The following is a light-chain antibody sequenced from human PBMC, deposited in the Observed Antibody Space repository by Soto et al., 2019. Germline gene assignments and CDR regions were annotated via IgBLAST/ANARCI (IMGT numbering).Light chain of an antibody. CDR2: GAS. Sequence: DIVLTQSPGTLSLSPGERATLCCRASQTVNSNYLAWYQQKPGQAPRLLIFGASTRATGISDRFRGSGSGTDFTLTINRLEPEDFAVYYCQQYGRTFGQGTKLEIK. CDR1: QTVNSNY. J-gene: IGKJ2*01. CDR3: QQYGRT. V-gene: IGKV3-20*01.